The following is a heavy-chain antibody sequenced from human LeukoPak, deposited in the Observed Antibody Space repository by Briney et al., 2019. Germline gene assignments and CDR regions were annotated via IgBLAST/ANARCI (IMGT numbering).Heavy chain of an antibody. CDR1: GGSMRSHY. CDR3: VRSAFYDSSRFDAFDI. V-gene: IGHV4-59*08. D-gene: IGHD3-22*01. Sequence: SETLSLTCTVSGGSMRSHYWNWIRQPPGTGLEWNGYISYTGSTNYNPSLMSRLTMSVDTSNHHFSVRLSSVTAADTAVYYCVRSAFYDSSRFDAFDIWGQGTPVTVSS. J-gene: IGHJ3*02. CDR2: ISYTGST.